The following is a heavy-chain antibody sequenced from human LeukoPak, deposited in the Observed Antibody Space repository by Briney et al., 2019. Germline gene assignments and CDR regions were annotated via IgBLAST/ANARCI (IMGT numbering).Heavy chain of an antibody. V-gene: IGHV3-30*03. CDR1: GFTFSSYG. Sequence: GGSLRLSCAASGFTFSSYGMHWVRQAPGKGLEWVAVISYDGSNKYYADSVKGRFTISRDNSKNSLYLQMNSLRAEDTAVYYCARDGPYYDFWSGVATNYYYYYMDVWGKGTTVTVSS. CDR3: ARDGPYYDFWSGVATNYYYYYMDV. CDR2: ISYDGSNK. J-gene: IGHJ6*03. D-gene: IGHD3-3*01.